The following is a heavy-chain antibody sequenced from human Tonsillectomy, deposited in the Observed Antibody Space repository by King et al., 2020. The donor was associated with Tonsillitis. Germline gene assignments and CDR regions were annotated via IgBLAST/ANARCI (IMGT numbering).Heavy chain of an antibody. D-gene: IGHD6-13*01. CDR1: GFTFSSYS. V-gene: IGHV3-48*01. CDR2: ISSSSTI. Sequence: VQLVESGGGLVQPGGSLRLSCAASGFTFSSYSMNWVRQAPGKGLEWVSYISSSSTIYYADSVKGRFTISRDNAKNSLFLQMNSLGAEDTAVYYCARDRYSSSWYIIDPWGQGTLVTVSS. CDR3: ARDRYSSSWYIIDP. J-gene: IGHJ5*02.